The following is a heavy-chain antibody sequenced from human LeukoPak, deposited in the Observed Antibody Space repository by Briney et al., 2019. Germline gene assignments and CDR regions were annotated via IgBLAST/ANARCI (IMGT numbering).Heavy chain of an antibody. CDR3: AKSGLYYYDSSGYADY. Sequence: GGSLRLSCAASGFTVSSNYMTWVRQAPGKGLEWVSAISGSGGSTYYADSVKGRFTISRDNSKNTLYLQMNSLRAEDTAVYYCAKSGLYYYDSSGYADYWGQGTLVTVSS. V-gene: IGHV3-23*01. CDR2: ISGSGGST. J-gene: IGHJ4*02. D-gene: IGHD3-22*01. CDR1: GFTVSSNY.